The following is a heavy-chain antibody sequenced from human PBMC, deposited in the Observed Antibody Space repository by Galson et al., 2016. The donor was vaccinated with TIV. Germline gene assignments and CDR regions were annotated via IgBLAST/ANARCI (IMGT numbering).Heavy chain of an antibody. Sequence: QSGAEVKKPGESLKISCKGSGYSFTSYWIAWVRQMPGKGLEWMGIIYPGDSDTRNSPSFQGQVTFSADKSINTAYLQWSSLKATDTAMYYCARRGRYCSGATCYSAFDIWGQGTMFTVSS. D-gene: IGHD2-15*01. CDR3: ARRGRYCSGATCYSAFDI. CDR2: IYPGDSDT. V-gene: IGHV5-51*03. CDR1: GYSFTSYW. J-gene: IGHJ3*02.